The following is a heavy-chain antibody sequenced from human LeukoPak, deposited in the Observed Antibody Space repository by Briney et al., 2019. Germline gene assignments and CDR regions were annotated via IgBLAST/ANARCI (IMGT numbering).Heavy chain of an antibody. V-gene: IGHV3-74*03. CDR3: AKDNSPGWFGP. CDR1: GFTFSSYE. D-gene: IGHD5-18*01. J-gene: IGHJ5*02. Sequence: PGGSLRLSCAASGFTFSSYEMNWVRQAPGKGLVWVSRVSPDGGSTAYADSVKGRFTISRDNAKNTLYLQMNSLSAEDTAMYYCAKDNSPGWFGPWGQGTLVTVSS. CDR2: VSPDGGST.